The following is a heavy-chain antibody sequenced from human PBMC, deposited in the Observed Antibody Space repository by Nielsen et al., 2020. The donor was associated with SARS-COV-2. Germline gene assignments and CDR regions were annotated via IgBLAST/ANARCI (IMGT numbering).Heavy chain of an antibody. D-gene: IGHD3-16*01. J-gene: IGHJ4*02. CDR2: INGGETHV. V-gene: IGHV3-48*01. CDR1: GFTFSASG. Sequence: GESLKISCAASGFTFSASGMNWVRQAPGRGLEWISYINGGETHVYYAASVKGRFTIFRDNAKNALYLQMNSLRADDTAVYFCTRESLRSGMSRYSFDSWGQGTLLTVSS. CDR3: TRESLRSGMSRYSFDS.